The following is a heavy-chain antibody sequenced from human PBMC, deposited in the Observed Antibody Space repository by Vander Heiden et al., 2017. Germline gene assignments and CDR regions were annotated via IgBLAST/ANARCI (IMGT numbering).Heavy chain of an antibody. D-gene: IGHD6-6*01. V-gene: IGHV3-23*01. J-gene: IGHJ4*02. CDR3: ANGYKELIATRPNDY. CDR2: ISATGGDT. Sequence: EVQLLESGGGLVQPGGSLRLSCGASGVTFSNHAMSWVRQAPGKGLEWVSGISATGGDTYYAGSVKGRFTISRDNSKNTLYLEMDSLRAEDTAVYYCANGYKELIATRPNDYWGQGALVTVSS. CDR1: GVTFSNHA.